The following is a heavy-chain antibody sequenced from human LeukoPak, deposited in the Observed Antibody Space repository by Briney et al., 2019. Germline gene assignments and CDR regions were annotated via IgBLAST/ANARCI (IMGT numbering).Heavy chain of an antibody. J-gene: IGHJ4*02. CDR1: GFAFSSYE. V-gene: IGHV3-48*03. CDR3: ARGPGAYCSGTTCYVY. CDR2: ISSRGSPI. D-gene: IGHD2-2*01. Sequence: PGGSLRLSCAASGFAFSSYEMNWVRRAPGKGLEWISYISSRGSPIYYADSVEGRFTISRDNAKSSLYLQMNSLRVEDTAVYYCARGPGAYCSGTTCYVYWGQGTLVTVSS.